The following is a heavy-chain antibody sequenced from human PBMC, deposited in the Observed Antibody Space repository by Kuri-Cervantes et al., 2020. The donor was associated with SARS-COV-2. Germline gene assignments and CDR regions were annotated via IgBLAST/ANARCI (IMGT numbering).Heavy chain of an antibody. D-gene: IGHD2-2*02. J-gene: IGHJ4*02. CDR2: ISSNGNTT. CDR3: ARYCSSVSCYSLRAILDY. CDR1: GFLFSSYE. V-gene: IGHV3-48*03. Sequence: GESLKISCIASGFLFSSYEMNWVRQAPGKGLEWISYISSNGNTTYYADSVKGRFTISRDNSKNTLYLQMNSLRAEDTAVYYCARYCSSVSCYSLRAILDYWGPGTLVTVSS.